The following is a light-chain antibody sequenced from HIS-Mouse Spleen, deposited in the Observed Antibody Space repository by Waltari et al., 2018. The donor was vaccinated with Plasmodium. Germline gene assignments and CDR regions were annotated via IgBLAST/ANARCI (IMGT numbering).Light chain of an antibody. Sequence: QSALTQPASVSGSPGQSITISCTGTSSDVGSYNLVSWYQQHPGKAPKLMIYEGSKRPSGVSNRCAGSKSGNTAARTISGLQAEDEADYYCCSYAGSSTFVFGGGTKLTVL. J-gene: IGLJ3*02. CDR3: CSYAGSSTFV. CDR1: SSDVGSYNL. V-gene: IGLV2-23*03. CDR2: EGS.